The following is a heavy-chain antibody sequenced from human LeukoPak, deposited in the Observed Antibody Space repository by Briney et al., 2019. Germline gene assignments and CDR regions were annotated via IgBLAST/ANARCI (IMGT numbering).Heavy chain of an antibody. CDR2: ISSNGGST. CDR3: ARESTMVRGVIDY. V-gene: IGHV3-64*01. Sequence: GGSLRLSCAASGFTFISYAMHWVRQAPGKGLEYVSAISSNGGSTYYANSVKGRFTISRDNSKNTLYLQMGSLRAEDMAVYYCARESTMVRGVIDYWGQGTLVTVSS. J-gene: IGHJ4*02. D-gene: IGHD3-10*01. CDR1: GFTFISYA.